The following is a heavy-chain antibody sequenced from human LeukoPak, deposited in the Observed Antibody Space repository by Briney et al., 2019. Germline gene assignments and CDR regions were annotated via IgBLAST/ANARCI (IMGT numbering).Heavy chain of an antibody. J-gene: IGHJ3*02. V-gene: IGHV4-31*03. CDR1: GGSISSGGYY. CDR3: ARDAPDIVVVPAARGVRRAFDI. CDR2: IYYSGST. Sequence: SETLSLTCTVSGGSISSGGYYWSWIRQHPGKGLEWIGYIYYSGSTYYNPSLKSRVTISVDTSKNQLSLKLSSVTAADTAVYYCARDAPDIVVVPAARGVRRAFDIWGQGTMVTVSS. D-gene: IGHD2-2*01.